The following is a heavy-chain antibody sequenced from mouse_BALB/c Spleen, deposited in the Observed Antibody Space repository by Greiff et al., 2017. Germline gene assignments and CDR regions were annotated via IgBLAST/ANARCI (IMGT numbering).Heavy chain of an antibody. CDR3: TRWYHYAMDY. CDR2: IDPETGGT. D-gene: IGHD1-1*02. V-gene: IGHV1-15*01. Sequence: QVQLQQSGAELVRPGASVTLSCKASGYTFTDYEMHWVKQTPVHGLEWIGAIDPETGGTAYNQKFKGKATLTADKSSSTAYMELRSLTSEDSAVYYCTRWYHYAMDYWGQGTSVTVSS. J-gene: IGHJ4*01. CDR1: GYTFTDYE.